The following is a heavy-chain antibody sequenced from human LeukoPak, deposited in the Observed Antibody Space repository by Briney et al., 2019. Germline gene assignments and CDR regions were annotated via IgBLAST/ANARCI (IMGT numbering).Heavy chain of an antibody. V-gene: IGHV3-7*01. D-gene: IGHD3-22*01. J-gene: IGHJ5*02. CDR3: ARDSSGYYSPLWFDP. Sequence: GSLRLSCAASGFTFSNAWMSWVRQAPGKGLEWVANIKQDGSEKYYVNSVKGRFTISRDNAKNSLYLQMNSLRAEDTAVYYCARDSSGYYSPLWFDPWGQGTLVTVSS. CDR1: GFTFSNAW. CDR2: IKQDGSEK.